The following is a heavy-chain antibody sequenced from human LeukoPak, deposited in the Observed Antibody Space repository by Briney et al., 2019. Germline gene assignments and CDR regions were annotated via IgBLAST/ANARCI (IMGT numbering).Heavy chain of an antibody. J-gene: IGHJ5*01. V-gene: IGHV3-74*01. CDR1: GFSFTNDW. D-gene: IGHD5/OR15-5a*01. CDR2: INSDGSAT. Sequence: SGGSLRLSCAASGFSFTNDWMHWVRQAPGKGLVWVSHINSDGSATRTADSVKGRFTISRDNAMNTLYLQMNSLRGEDTAVYYCVRGDLRLPRSTPDSWGHGTLVTVSS. CDR3: VRGDLRLPRSTPDS.